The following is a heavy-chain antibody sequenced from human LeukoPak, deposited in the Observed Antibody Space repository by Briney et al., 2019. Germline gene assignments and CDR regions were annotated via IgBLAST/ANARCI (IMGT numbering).Heavy chain of an antibody. CDR2: FDLEDGET. CDR1: GYTLTELS. Sequence: GASVKVSCKVSGYTLTELSMHWVRQAPGKGLEWMGGFDLEDGETIYAQKFQGRVTMTEDTSTDTAYMELSSLRSEDTAVHYCATEGAAAPSYYYYGMDVWGQGTTVTVSS. V-gene: IGHV1-24*01. D-gene: IGHD2-15*01. J-gene: IGHJ6*02. CDR3: ATEGAAAPSYYYYGMDV.